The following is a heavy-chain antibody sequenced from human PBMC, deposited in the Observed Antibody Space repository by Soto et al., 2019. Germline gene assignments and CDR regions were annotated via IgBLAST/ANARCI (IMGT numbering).Heavy chain of an antibody. CDR3: AKVGVYYDSSGYYFFDY. J-gene: IGHJ4*02. V-gene: IGHV3-23*01. CDR1: GGSFSGYY. D-gene: IGHD3-22*01. CDR2: ISGSGGST. Sequence: PSETLSLTCAVYGGSFSGYYWSWVRQAPGKGLEWVSAISGSGGSTYYADSVKGRFTISRDNSKNTLYLQMNSLRAEDTAVYYCAKVGVYYDSSGYYFFDYWGQGTLVTVSS.